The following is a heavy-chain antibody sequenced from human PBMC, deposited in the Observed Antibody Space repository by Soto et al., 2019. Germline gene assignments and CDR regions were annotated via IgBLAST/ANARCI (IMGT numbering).Heavy chain of an antibody. J-gene: IGHJ5*02. D-gene: IGHD3-9*01. CDR2: IYYSGST. Sequence: PSETLSLTCTVSGGSISSSSYYWGWIRQPPGKGLEWIGSIYYSGSTYYNPSLKSRVTISVDTSKNQFSLKLSSVTAADTAVYYCARHFPHYYDILTGPNWFDPWGQGTLVTVSS. V-gene: IGHV4-39*01. CDR1: GGSISSSSYY. CDR3: ARHFPHYYDILTGPNWFDP.